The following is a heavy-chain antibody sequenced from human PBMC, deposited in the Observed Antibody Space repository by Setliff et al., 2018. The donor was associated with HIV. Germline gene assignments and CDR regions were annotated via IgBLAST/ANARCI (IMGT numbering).Heavy chain of an antibody. V-gene: IGHV4-4*02. Sequence: SETLSLTCAVSGGSISSSNWWSWVRQPPGKGLEWIGEIYHSGSANYNPSLKSRVTISVDKSKNQFSLKLSSVTAADTAVYYCARDLAWPGYLDYWGQGTLVTVSS. CDR3: ARDLAWPGYLDY. J-gene: IGHJ4*02. CDR1: GGSISSSNW. D-gene: IGHD3-10*01. CDR2: IYHSGSA.